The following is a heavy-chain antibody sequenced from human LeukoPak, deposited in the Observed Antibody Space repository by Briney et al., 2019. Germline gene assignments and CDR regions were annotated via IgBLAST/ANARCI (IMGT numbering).Heavy chain of an antibody. CDR1: GGSISSSSYY. D-gene: IGHD2-2*01. Sequence: PSETLSLTCTVSGGSISSSSYYWGWIRQPLGKGLEWIGSIYYTGITYYNPSLKSRLTMSVDTSKNQFSLKLSSVTAADTAVYYCARLDIVVVPASAFDVWGQGTMVTVSS. J-gene: IGHJ3*01. CDR2: IYYTGIT. CDR3: ARLDIVVVPASAFDV. V-gene: IGHV4-39*01.